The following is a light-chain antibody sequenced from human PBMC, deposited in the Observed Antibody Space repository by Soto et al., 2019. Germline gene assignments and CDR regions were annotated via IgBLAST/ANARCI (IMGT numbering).Light chain of an antibody. Sequence: QSVLTQPPSVSGAPGQRVTISCTGNSSNIGTNYDVLWYQQLPGTAPKLLIYESFKRPSGIPDRFSGSKSGTSASLAITGLQTEDEVYYYCKSYDSSLSGYVFGAGTKVTV. CDR1: SSNIGTNYD. CDR3: KSYDSSLSGYV. J-gene: IGLJ1*01. V-gene: IGLV1-40*01. CDR2: ESF.